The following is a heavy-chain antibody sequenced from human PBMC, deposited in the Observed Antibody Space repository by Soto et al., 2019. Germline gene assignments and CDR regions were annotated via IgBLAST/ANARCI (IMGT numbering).Heavy chain of an antibody. CDR1: GGTFSSYT. D-gene: IGHD2-15*01. V-gene: IGHV1-46*01. CDR3: ARDTYCSGGSCYVFDY. Sequence: GASVKVSCKASGGTFSSYTISWVRQAPGQGLEWMGIINPSGGSTSYAQKFQGRVTMTRDTSTSTVYMELSSLRSEDTAVYYCARDTYCSGGSCYVFDYWGQGTLVTVSS. J-gene: IGHJ4*02. CDR2: INPSGGST.